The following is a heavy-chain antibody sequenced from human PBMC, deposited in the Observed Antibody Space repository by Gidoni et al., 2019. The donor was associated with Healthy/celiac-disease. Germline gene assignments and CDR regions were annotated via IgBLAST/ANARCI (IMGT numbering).Heavy chain of an antibody. D-gene: IGHD3-16*01. CDR2: ISYDGSNK. J-gene: IGHJ2*01. Sequence: LEWVAVISYDGSNKYYADSVKGRFTISRDNSKNTLYLQMNSLRAEDTAVYYCAKLARLGGWNWYFDLWGRGTLVTVSS. V-gene: IGHV3-30*18. CDR3: AKLARLGGWNWYFDL.